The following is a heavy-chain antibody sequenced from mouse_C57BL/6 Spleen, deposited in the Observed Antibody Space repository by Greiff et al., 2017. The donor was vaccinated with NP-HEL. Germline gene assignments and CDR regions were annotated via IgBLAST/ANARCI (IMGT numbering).Heavy chain of an antibody. Sequence: VQLQQSGAELVKPGASVKMSCKASGYTFTSYWITWVKQRPGQGLEWIGDIYPGSGSTNYNEKFKSKATLTVDTSSSTAYMQLSSLTSEDSAVYYCARVGSLLRYFDYWGQGTTLTVSS. CDR3: ARVGSLLRYFDY. V-gene: IGHV1-55*01. D-gene: IGHD1-1*01. CDR2: IYPGSGST. CDR1: GYTFTSYW. J-gene: IGHJ2*01.